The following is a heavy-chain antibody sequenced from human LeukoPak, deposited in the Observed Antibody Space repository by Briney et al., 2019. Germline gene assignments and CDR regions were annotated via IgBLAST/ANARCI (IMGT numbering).Heavy chain of an antibody. CDR2: INHGGST. Sequence: SETLSLTCAVHGGSFSGYYWSWIRQPPGKGLEWIGEINHGGSTNYNPSLKSRVTISVDTSKNQYSLKLSSVTAADTAVYYCARTEDSGYVDYWGQGTLVTVSS. V-gene: IGHV4-34*01. J-gene: IGHJ4*02. D-gene: IGHD1-26*01. CDR3: ARTEDSGYVDY. CDR1: GGSFSGYY.